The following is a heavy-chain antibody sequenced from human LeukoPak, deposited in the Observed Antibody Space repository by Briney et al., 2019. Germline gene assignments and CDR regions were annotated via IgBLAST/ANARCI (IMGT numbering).Heavy chain of an antibody. V-gene: IGHV3-33*01. Sequence: SCKVSGYTLTELSMHWVRQAPGKGLGWVAVIWYDGSNKYYADSVKGRFTISRDNSKNTLYLQMNSLRAEDTAVYYCARDSGSQWGYYDYWGQGTLVTVSS. CDR3: ARDSGSQWGYYDY. J-gene: IGHJ4*02. D-gene: IGHD3-22*01. CDR2: IWYDGSNK. CDR1: GYTLTELS.